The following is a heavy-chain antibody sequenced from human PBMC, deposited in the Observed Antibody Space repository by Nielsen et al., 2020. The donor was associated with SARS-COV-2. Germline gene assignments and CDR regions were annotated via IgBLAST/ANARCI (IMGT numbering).Heavy chain of an antibody. D-gene: IGHD4-23*01. Sequence: WIRQPPGKGLEWVSYISSSSSYTNYADSVKGRFTISRDNAKNSLYLQMNSLRAEDTAVYYCARDGATTVVTRGRYYYYGMDVWGQGTTVTVSS. CDR3: ARDGATTVVTRGRYYYYGMDV. J-gene: IGHJ6*02. CDR2: ISSSSSYT. V-gene: IGHV3-11*06.